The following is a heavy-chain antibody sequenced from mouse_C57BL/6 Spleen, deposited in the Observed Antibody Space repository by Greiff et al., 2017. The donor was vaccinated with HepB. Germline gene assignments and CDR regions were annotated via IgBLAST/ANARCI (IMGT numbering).Heavy chain of an antibody. CDR3: ASEDYFDY. J-gene: IGHJ2*01. CDR1: GFTFSSYG. CDR2: ISSGGSYT. Sequence: EVQLQQSGGDLVKPGGSLKLSCAASGFTFSSYGMSWVRQTPDKRLEWVATISSGGSYTYYPDSVKGRFTISRDNAKNTLYLQMSSLKSEDTAMYYCASEDYFDYWGQGTTLTVSS. V-gene: IGHV5-6*01.